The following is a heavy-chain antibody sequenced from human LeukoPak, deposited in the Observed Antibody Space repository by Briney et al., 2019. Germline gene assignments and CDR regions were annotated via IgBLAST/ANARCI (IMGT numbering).Heavy chain of an antibody. CDR3: ATSGYSYGGLDY. Sequence: GGSLRLSCAASGFTFSSYAMHWVRQAPGKGLEWVSAISRSGGSTYYADSVKGRFTISRDNSKNTLYLQMNSLRAEDTAVYYCATSGYSYGGLDYWGQGTLVTVSS. D-gene: IGHD5-18*01. CDR1: GFTFSSYA. J-gene: IGHJ4*02. V-gene: IGHV3-23*01. CDR2: ISRSGGST.